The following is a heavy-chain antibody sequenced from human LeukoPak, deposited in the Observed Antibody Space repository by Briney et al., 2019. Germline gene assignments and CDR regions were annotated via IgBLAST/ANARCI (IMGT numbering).Heavy chain of an antibody. D-gene: IGHD3-10*01. CDR2: ISYSGST. J-gene: IGHJ4*02. CDR1: AGSISSYY. V-gene: IGHV4-59*08. Sequence: ASETLSLTCTVSAGSISSYYWSWIRQPPGRGLEWIGYISYSGSTNYNPSLKSRVTISADTSENQVSLTLSSVTAADTAVYYCARHPELYFFDYWGQGTLVTVSS. CDR3: ARHPELYFFDY.